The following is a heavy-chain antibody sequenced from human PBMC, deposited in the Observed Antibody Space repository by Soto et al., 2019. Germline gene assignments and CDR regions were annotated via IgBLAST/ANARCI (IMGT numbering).Heavy chain of an antibody. CDR1: GFTFTSSA. V-gene: IGHV1-58*01. Sequence: ASVKVSCKASGFTFTSSAVQWVRQARGQRLEWIGWIVVGSGNTNYAQKFQERVTITRDISTSTAYMELSSLRSEDTAVYYCAAGYSSSWYGMDVWGQGTTVTVSS. J-gene: IGHJ6*02. CDR2: IVVGSGNT. D-gene: IGHD6-13*01. CDR3: AAGYSSSWYGMDV.